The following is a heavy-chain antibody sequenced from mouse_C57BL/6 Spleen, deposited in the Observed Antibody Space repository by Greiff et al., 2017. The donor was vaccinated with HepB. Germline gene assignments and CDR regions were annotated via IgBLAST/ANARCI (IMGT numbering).Heavy chain of an antibody. CDR1: GYSITSGYD. D-gene: IGHD2-1*01. J-gene: IGHJ3*01. Sequence: EVKVVESGPGMVKPSQSLSLTCTVTGYSITSGYDWHWIRHFPGNKLEWMGYISYSGSTNYNPSLKSRISITHDTSKNHFFLKLNSVTTEDTATYYCARDGGNYPFAYWGQGTLVTVSA. CDR3: ARDGGNYPFAY. CDR2: ISYSGST. V-gene: IGHV3-1*01.